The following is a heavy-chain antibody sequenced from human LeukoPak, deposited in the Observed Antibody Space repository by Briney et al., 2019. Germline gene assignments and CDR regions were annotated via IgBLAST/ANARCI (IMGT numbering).Heavy chain of an antibody. CDR3: ARGAVGAVYYFDY. Sequence: SETLSLTCTVSGGSISSYYWSWIRQPPGKGLEWIGYIYYSGSTYYNPSLKSRVTISVDTSKNQFSLKLSSVTAADTAVYYCARGAVGAVYYFDYWGQGTLVTVSS. D-gene: IGHD1-26*01. J-gene: IGHJ4*02. CDR1: GGSISSYY. V-gene: IGHV4-59*08. CDR2: IYYSGST.